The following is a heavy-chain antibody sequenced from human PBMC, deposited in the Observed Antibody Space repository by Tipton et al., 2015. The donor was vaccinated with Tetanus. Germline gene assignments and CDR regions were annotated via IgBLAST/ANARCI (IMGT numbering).Heavy chain of an antibody. V-gene: IGHV3-74*01. CDR1: GFTFSAYW. Sequence: GSLRLSCAASGFTFSAYWMHWVRQAPGKGLVWVSRMSSDGSYIAYADSVKGRFTISRDNAKNTLFLQMSSLRGEDTAVYYCARGSTGWANWYFDLWGRGTRVTVSS. CDR2: MSSDGSYI. D-gene: IGHD6-19*01. CDR3: ARGSTGWANWYFDL. J-gene: IGHJ2*01.